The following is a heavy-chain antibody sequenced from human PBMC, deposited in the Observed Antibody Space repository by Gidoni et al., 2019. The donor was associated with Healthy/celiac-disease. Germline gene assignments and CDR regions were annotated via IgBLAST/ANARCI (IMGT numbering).Heavy chain of an antibody. CDR2: IIPILGIA. V-gene: IGHV1-69*02. D-gene: IGHD5-12*01. J-gene: IGHJ3*02. CDR3: ARERGYSGYDFDAFDI. CDR1: GGTFSSYT. Sequence: QVQLVQSGAEVKKPGSSVKVSCQASGGTFSSYTISWVRQAPGQGLEWMGRIIPILGIANYAQKFQGRVTITADKSTSTAYMELSSLRSEDTAVYYCARERGYSGYDFDAFDIWGQGTMVTVSS.